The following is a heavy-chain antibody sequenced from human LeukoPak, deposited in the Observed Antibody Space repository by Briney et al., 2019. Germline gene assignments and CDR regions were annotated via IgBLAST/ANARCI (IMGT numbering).Heavy chain of an antibody. J-gene: IGHJ6*02. CDR3: ARGLGTDYYYYYSMDV. CDR1: GFTFSSYS. Sequence: PGGSLRLSCAASGFTFSSYSMNWVRQAPGKGLEWVSPIRSSSSYIYYADSVKGQFTISRDNAKSSLYLQMNSLRAEDTAVYYCARGLGTDYYYYYSMDVWGQGTTVTVSS. CDR2: IRSSSSYI. V-gene: IGHV3-21*01. D-gene: IGHD7-27*01.